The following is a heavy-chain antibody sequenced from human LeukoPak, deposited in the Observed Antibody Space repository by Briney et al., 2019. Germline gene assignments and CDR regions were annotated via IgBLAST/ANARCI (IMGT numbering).Heavy chain of an antibody. V-gene: IGHV4-59*08. D-gene: IGHD3-22*01. Sequence: SETLSLTCTVSGGSISSYYWSWIRQPPGKGLEWIGYIYYSGSTNYNPPLKSRVTISVDTSKNQFSLKLSSVTAADTAVYYCARGYYYDSSGYPLFDYWGQGTLVTVPS. CDR1: GGSISSYY. J-gene: IGHJ4*02. CDR2: IYYSGST. CDR3: ARGYYYDSSGYPLFDY.